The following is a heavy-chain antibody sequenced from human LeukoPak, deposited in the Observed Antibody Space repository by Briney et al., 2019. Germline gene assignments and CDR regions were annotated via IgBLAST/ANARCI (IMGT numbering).Heavy chain of an antibody. D-gene: IGHD6-13*01. CDR2: ISSSSSYI. Sequence: GGSLRLSCAASGFTFSSYSMNWVRPAPGKGLEWVSSISSSSSYIYYADSVKGRFTISRDNAKNSLYLQMNSLRAEDTAVYYCASRWQQLAPRHWGQGTLVTVSS. V-gene: IGHV3-21*01. J-gene: IGHJ4*02. CDR1: GFTFSSYS. CDR3: ASRWQQLAPRH.